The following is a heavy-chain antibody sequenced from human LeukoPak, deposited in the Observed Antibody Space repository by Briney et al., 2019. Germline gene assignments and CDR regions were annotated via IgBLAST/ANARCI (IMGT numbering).Heavy chain of an antibody. CDR3: ARDGSGYSYGYDY. CDR1: GGTFSSYA. Sequence: SVKVSCKASGGTFSSYAISWVRQAPGQGLEWMGRIIPIFGTANYAQEFQGRVTITTDESTSTAYMELSSLRSEDTAVYYCARDGSGYSYGYDYWGQGTPVTVSS. J-gene: IGHJ4*02. CDR2: IIPIFGTA. V-gene: IGHV1-69*05. D-gene: IGHD5-18*01.